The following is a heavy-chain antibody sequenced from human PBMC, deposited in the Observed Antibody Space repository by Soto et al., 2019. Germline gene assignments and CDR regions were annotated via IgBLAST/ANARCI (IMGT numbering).Heavy chain of an antibody. V-gene: IGHV1-8*01. CDR2: MNPNSGNT. J-gene: IGHJ4*02. CDR1: GYTFTSYD. D-gene: IGHD3-10*01. Sequence: QVQLVQSGAEVKKPGDSVKDSGQASGYTFTSYDINWVRQATGQGLEWMGWMNPNSGNTGYAQKFQGIVTVTTDPPISTAYLELSSLRAEDTAVYYCAGGQRDPVRGGDFDYWGQGTLVTVAA. CDR3: AGGQRDPVRGGDFDY.